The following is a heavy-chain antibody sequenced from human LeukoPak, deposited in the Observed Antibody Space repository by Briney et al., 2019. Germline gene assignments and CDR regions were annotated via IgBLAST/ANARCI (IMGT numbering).Heavy chain of an antibody. CDR2: IKYDGSEK. CDR1: GFTFSVSW. J-gene: IGHJ4*02. V-gene: IGHV3-7*01. D-gene: IGHD4-17*01. Sequence: PGGSLRLSCAASGFTFSVSWMSWVRQAPGKGLEWVANIKYDGSEKYYVDSVKGRFTISRDNAKNSLYLQMNSLRAEDTAVYYCARDWGDYGADYWGQGTLVTVSS. CDR3: ARDWGDYGADY.